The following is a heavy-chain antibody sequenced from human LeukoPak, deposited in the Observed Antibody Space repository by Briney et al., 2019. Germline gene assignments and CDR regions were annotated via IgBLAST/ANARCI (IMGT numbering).Heavy chain of an antibody. J-gene: IGHJ4*02. CDR3: ARAGYSNSVHY. D-gene: IGHD4-11*01. CDR2: INHSGST. CDR1: GASFSGYS. Sequence: SETLSLTCVVYGASFSGYSWSWIRQPPGRGLEWIGKINHSGSTNYNPSLKSRVIISLDTSKNQFSLKVRSVTAADTAVYYCARAGYSNSVHYWGQGTLVTVSS. V-gene: IGHV4-34*01.